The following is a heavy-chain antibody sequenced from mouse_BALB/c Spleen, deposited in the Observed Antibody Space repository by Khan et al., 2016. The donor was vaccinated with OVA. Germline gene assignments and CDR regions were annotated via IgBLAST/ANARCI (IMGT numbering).Heavy chain of an antibody. J-gene: IGHJ3*01. Sequence: EVELVESGGGLVQPGGSRKLSCAASGFTFIDYGMAWVRQTPGKGPEWIAFISSVASSIYYADTVTGRFTISSENAKNTLYLEMSSLRSDDTAMYYCARGGFAYWGQGTLVTVSA. V-gene: IGHV5-15*02. CDR2: ISSVASSI. CDR1: GFTFIDYG. CDR3: ARGGFAY.